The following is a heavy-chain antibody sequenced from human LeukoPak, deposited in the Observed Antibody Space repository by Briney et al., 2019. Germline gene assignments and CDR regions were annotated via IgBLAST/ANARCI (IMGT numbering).Heavy chain of an antibody. D-gene: IGHD3-9*01. CDR2: INPNSGGT. CDR3: ARAHHYDILTGYYPPMGYFDY. J-gene: IGHJ4*02. V-gene: IGHV1-2*04. Sequence: ASVKVSCKASGYTFRNYAMHWVRQAPGQGLEWMGWINPNSGGTNYAQKFQGWVTMTRDTSISTAYMELSRLRSDDTAVYYCARAHHYDILTGYYPPMGYFDYWGQGTLVTVSS. CDR1: GYTFRNYA.